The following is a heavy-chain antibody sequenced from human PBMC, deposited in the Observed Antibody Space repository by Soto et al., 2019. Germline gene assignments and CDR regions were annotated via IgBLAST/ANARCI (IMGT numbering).Heavy chain of an antibody. CDR1: GFTFSSYW. J-gene: IGHJ5*02. Sequence: EVQLVESGGGLVQPGGSLRLSCAASGFTFSSYWMSWVRQAPGKGLEWVANIKQDGSEKYYVDSVKGRFTISRDNAKNSLYLQMNSLRAEDTAVYYCAKETTGPKKYYDFWSGSNLAWFDPWGQGTLVTVSS. CDR2: IKQDGSEK. D-gene: IGHD3-3*01. V-gene: IGHV3-7*01. CDR3: AKETTGPKKYYDFWSGSNLAWFDP.